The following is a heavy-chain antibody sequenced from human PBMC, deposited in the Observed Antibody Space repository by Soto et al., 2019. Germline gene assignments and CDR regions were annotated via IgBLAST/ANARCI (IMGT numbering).Heavy chain of an antibody. Sequence: PSETLSLTSPVSGVSLSGSVYYLGWLRQPPGKGLEWIGYIYYSGSTNYNASLKSRVAISVDTSKNQFSLSLRSVTTADTARYYCASLGGGYLAYWGRGTLVTVSS. V-gene: IGHV4-61*08. J-gene: IGHJ4*02. CDR1: GVSLSGSVYY. D-gene: IGHD2-21*01. CDR2: IYYSGST. CDR3: ASLGGGYLAY.